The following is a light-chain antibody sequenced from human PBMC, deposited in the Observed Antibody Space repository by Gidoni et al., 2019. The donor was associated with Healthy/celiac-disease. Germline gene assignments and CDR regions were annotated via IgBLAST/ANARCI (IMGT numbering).Light chain of an antibody. CDR2: GKN. CDR3: NSRDSSCNHQDVV. J-gene: IGLJ2*01. V-gene: IGLV3-19*01. CDR1: SLRSYY. Sequence: SSELTQDPAVSVALGQTVRITCPGDSLRSYYASWYQQKPGQAPVLVIYGKNNRPSGIPDRFSGSSSGNTASLTITGAQAEDEADYYCNSRDSSCNHQDVVFGVGTKLTVL.